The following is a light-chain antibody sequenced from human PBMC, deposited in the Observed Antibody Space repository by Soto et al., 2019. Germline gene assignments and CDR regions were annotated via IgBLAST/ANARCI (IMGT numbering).Light chain of an antibody. V-gene: IGKV3-15*01. CDR2: AAS. Sequence: EIVMTQSPASLSVSPGEGATLSCRTSQTVYSNLAWYQHKPGQAPRLLVYAASTRATGIPARFSGSGSGTEYTLTINSLQSEDFVVYFCQQYNDWPTFGQGTKVEIK. CDR3: QQYNDWPT. CDR1: QTVYSN. J-gene: IGKJ1*01.